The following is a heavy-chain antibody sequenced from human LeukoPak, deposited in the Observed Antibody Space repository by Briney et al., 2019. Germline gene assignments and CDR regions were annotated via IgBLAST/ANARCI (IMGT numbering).Heavy chain of an antibody. J-gene: IGHJ2*01. V-gene: IGHV3-7*01. CDR1: GFTFSNYW. CDR2: IKEDGSEK. CDR3: AEVGTRDWYFDL. Sequence: GGSLRLSCAASGFTFSNYWMSWVRQAPGKGLEWVANIKEDGSEKYYVDSVKGRFTISRDNAKNSLYLQMNSLRAKDTAVYYCAEVGTRDWYFDLWGRGTLVTVAS. D-gene: IGHD1-26*01.